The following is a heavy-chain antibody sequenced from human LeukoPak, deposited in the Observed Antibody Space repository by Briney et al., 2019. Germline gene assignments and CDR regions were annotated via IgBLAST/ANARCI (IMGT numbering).Heavy chain of an antibody. CDR2: ISSSGSHT. CDR1: GFTVSSNY. J-gene: IGHJ4*02. D-gene: IGHD6-13*01. Sequence: KTGGSLRLSCAASGFTVSSNYMTWIRQAPGKGLEWVSYISSSGSHTTYADSVKGRFTISRDNAKNSLSLQVNSLRADDTAVYYCARVGSIAAAGTPDYWGQGTLVTVSS. V-gene: IGHV3-11*06. CDR3: ARVGSIAAAGTPDY.